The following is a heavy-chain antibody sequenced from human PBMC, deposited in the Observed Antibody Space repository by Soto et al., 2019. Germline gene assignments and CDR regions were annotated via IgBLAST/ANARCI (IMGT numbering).Heavy chain of an antibody. Sequence: SETLSLTCAVYGGSFSNYYWTWIRQPPGKGLEWIGEINHRGSSKYNPSLKSRVTISGDTSKNQFSLNLNSVTAADTAVYFCARRNGYDGLTGYWYFDYWGQGTLVTVS. V-gene: IGHV4-34*01. CDR2: INHRGSS. CDR1: GGSFSNYY. D-gene: IGHD3-9*01. CDR3: ARRNGYDGLTGYWYFDY. J-gene: IGHJ4*02.